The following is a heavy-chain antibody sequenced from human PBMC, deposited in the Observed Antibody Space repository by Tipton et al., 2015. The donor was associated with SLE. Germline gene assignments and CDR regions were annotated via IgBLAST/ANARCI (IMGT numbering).Heavy chain of an antibody. CDR1: GGSISRSTFY. V-gene: IGHV4-31*03. D-gene: IGHD3-16*01. Sequence: TLSLTCTVSGGSISRSTFYWGWIRQHPGKGLEWIGYIYNLGNTYYNPSLKSRLAISIDTSKNQFSLKLTSVTAADTAVYYCARDPPSSYYYGMDVWGQGTTVTVSS. J-gene: IGHJ6*02. CDR3: ARDPPSSYYYGMDV. CDR2: IYNLGNT.